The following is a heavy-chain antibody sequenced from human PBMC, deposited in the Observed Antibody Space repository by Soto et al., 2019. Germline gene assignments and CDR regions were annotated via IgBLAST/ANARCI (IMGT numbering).Heavy chain of an antibody. Sequence: PGGSLRLSCAASGFTFSNYAMHWVRQAPGKGLEWVALISDDGSNEYYADSVKGRFTISRDNSKNTLYLQMNSLKTEDTAVYYCTTDMYYYGSGSYHDWGQGTLVTVSS. V-gene: IGHV3-30*03. CDR3: TTDMYYYGSGSYHD. J-gene: IGHJ4*02. CDR2: ISDDGSNE. CDR1: GFTFSNYA. D-gene: IGHD3-10*01.